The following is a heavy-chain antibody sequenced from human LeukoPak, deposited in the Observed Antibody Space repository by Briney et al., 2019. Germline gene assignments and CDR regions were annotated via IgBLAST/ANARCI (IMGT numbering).Heavy chain of an antibody. CDR2: VGGSASGT. V-gene: IGHV3-23*01. CDR3: AKGGDGRYYSRADY. D-gene: IGHD2-21*01. J-gene: IGHJ4*02. Sequence: QPGGSLRLSCAASGFTFSSYAMSWVRQAPGKGLEWVSTVGGSASGTFYADSVKGRFTISRDNSKNTLYLQMNSLRAEDTAVYYCAKGGDGRYYSRADYWGQGTLVTVSS. CDR1: GFTFSSYA.